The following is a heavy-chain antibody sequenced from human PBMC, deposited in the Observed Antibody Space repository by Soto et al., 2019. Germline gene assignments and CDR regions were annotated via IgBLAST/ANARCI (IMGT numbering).Heavy chain of an antibody. D-gene: IGHD2-2*01. CDR3: AREDIVLVPAALYYYYGMDV. J-gene: IGHJ6*02. V-gene: IGHV1-69*12. Sequence: QVQLVQSGAEVKKPGSSVKVSCKASGGTFSSYAISWVRQAPGQGLEWMGGIIPIFGTANYAQKFQGRVTITADESTSTAYMELSSLRSEDTDVYYCAREDIVLVPAALYYYYGMDVWGQGTTVTVSS. CDR2: IIPIFGTA. CDR1: GGTFSSYA.